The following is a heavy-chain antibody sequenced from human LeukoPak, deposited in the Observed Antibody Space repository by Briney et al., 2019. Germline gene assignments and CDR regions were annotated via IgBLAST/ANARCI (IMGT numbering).Heavy chain of an antibody. V-gene: IGHV1-18*01. CDR2: ISAYNGNT. CDR3: ARVSDILTGYYWFDP. J-gene: IGHJ5*02. Sequence: ASVKVSCKASGYTFTSYGISWVRQAPGQGLEWMGWISAYNGNTNYAQKLQGRVTMTTDTSTSTAYMELRSLRSDDTAVYYCARVSDILTGYYWFDPWGQGTLVTVSS. D-gene: IGHD3-9*01. CDR1: GYTFTSYG.